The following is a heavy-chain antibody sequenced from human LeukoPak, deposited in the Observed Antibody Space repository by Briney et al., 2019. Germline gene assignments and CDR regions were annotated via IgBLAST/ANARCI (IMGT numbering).Heavy chain of an antibody. CDR2: INAGNGNT. Sequence: ASVKVSCKASGYTFTSYAMHWVRQAPGQRLEWMGWINAGNGNTKYSQEFQGRVTITRDTSASTAYMELSSLRSEDMAVYYCAREGYGDYEGNWFDPWGQGTLVTVSS. CDR1: GYTFTSYA. CDR3: AREGYGDYEGNWFDP. V-gene: IGHV1-3*03. D-gene: IGHD4-17*01. J-gene: IGHJ5*02.